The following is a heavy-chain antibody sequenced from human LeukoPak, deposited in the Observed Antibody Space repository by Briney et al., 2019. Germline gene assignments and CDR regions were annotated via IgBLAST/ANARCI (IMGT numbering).Heavy chain of an antibody. Sequence: GGSLRLPCAASGFTFTRFAMGWVRQAPGKGLEWVSTISGNGGSTYYADSVKGRFTISRDNSNNTLYLQMNSLRAEDTAVYYCACGYYQGPFDYWGRGTLVTVSS. V-gene: IGHV3-23*01. CDR1: GFTFTRFA. D-gene: IGHD3-22*01. CDR2: ISGNGGST. J-gene: IGHJ4*02. CDR3: ACGYYQGPFDY.